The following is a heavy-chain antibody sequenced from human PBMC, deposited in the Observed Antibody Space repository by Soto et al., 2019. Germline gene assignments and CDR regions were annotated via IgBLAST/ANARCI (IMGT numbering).Heavy chain of an antibody. CDR3: ARGKRSGSQYGGYYYYYMDV. V-gene: IGHV4-34*01. Sequence: SETLSLTCAVYGGSFSGYYWSWIRQPPGKGLEWIGEINHSGSTNYNPSLKSRVTISVDTSKNQFSLKLSSVTAADTAVYYCARGKRSGSQYGGYYYYYMDVWGKGTTVTVSS. CDR1: GGSFSGYY. D-gene: IGHD3-3*01. J-gene: IGHJ6*03. CDR2: INHSGST.